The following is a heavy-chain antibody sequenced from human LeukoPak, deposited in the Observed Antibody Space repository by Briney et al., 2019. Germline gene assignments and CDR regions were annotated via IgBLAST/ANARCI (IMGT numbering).Heavy chain of an antibody. V-gene: IGHV4-4*07. J-gene: IGHJ3*02. Sequence: SETLSLTCTVSGGSISSYYWSWIRQPAGKGLEWIGRIYTSGSTNYNPSLKSRVTMSVDTSKNQFSLKLSSVTAADTAVYYCARDPADFHPHHDAFDIWGQGTMVTVSS. CDR3: ARDPADFHPHHDAFDI. D-gene: IGHD3-3*01. CDR1: GGSISSYY. CDR2: IYTSGST.